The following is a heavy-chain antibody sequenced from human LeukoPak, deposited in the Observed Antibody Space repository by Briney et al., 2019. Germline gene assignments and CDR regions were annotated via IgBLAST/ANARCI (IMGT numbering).Heavy chain of an antibody. Sequence: PSETLSLTCTVSGDSISSGDYYWSWIRQPAGKGLEWIGRISSSGSTHYNPSLKRRVTISVDTSKNQVSLKLSCVTAADTAVYYCARETYDYMDVWGKGTTVTVSS. J-gene: IGHJ6*03. CDR3: ARETYDYMDV. CDR2: ISSSGST. CDR1: GDSISSGDYY. V-gene: IGHV4-61*02.